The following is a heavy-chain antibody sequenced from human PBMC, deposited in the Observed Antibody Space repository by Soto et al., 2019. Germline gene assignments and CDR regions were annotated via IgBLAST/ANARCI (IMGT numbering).Heavy chain of an antibody. D-gene: IGHD6-13*01. J-gene: IGHJ6*03. V-gene: IGHV1-2*04. Sequence: ASVKVSCKASGYTFTGYYMHWVRQAHGQGLEWMGWINPNSGGTNYAQKFQGWVTMTRDTSISTAYMELSRLRSDDTAVYYCARAAGGNYYYYMDVWGKGTTVTVSS. CDR1: GYTFTGYY. CDR2: INPNSGGT. CDR3: ARAAGGNYYYYMDV.